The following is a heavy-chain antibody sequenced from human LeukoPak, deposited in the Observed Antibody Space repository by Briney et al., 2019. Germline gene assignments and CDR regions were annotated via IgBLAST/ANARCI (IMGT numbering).Heavy chain of an antibody. CDR3: ARHGRGSRSPNAFDI. Sequence: GESLKISCKTSGYIFADYWIGWVRQMPGEGLQWMGIIYPDDSDIRYSPSFQGQVTISADKSIITAYLQWSSLKASDTAMYYCARHGRGSRSPNAFDIWGQGTMVSVSS. CDR1: GYIFADYW. J-gene: IGHJ3*02. CDR2: IYPDDSDI. D-gene: IGHD3-10*01. V-gene: IGHV5-51*01.